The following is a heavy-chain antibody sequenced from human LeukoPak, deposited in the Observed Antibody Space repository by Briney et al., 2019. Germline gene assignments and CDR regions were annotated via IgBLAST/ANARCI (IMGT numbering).Heavy chain of an antibody. CDR3: ARGPGNMMDY. Sequence: GGSLRLSCAASGFTFSSYGMNWVRRAPGKGLEWVSSISSSNDYIYYADSVKGRFTISRDNAKNSLYLQMNSLRAEDTAVYFCARGPGNMMDYWGQGTLVTVSS. D-gene: IGHD3-16*01. CDR1: GFTFSSYG. CDR2: ISSSNDYI. J-gene: IGHJ4*02. V-gene: IGHV3-21*01.